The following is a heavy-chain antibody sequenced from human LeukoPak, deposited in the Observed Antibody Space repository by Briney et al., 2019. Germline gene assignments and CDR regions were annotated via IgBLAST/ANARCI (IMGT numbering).Heavy chain of an antibody. D-gene: IGHD3-9*01. V-gene: IGHV3-23*01. CDR1: GFTFSSYA. J-gene: IGHJ4*02. Sequence: GGSLRLSCAASGFTFSSYAMSCVRQAPGRGLEWGSAISGSGGSTYYADSVKGRFTISRDNSKNTLYLQMNSLRAEDTAVYYCAKDPNYDILTIFDYWGQGTLVTVPS. CDR3: AKDPNYDILTIFDY. CDR2: ISGSGGST.